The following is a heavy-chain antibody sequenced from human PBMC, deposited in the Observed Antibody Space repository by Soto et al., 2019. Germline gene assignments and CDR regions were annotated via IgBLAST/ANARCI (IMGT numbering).Heavy chain of an antibody. Sequence: GGSLRLSCAASGFTFSSYSMNWVRQAPGKGLEWVSYISSSSSTIYHADFVKGRFTISRDNAKNSLYLQMNSLRDEDTAVYYCARDREDIVVVVADPNAFDIWGQGTMVTVSS. V-gene: IGHV3-48*02. CDR3: ARDREDIVVVVADPNAFDI. J-gene: IGHJ3*02. CDR2: ISSSSSTI. D-gene: IGHD2-15*01. CDR1: GFTFSSYS.